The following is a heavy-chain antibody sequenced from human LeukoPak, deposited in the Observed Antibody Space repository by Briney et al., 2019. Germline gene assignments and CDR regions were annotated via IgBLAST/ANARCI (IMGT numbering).Heavy chain of an antibody. CDR2: ISGSGGST. J-gene: IGHJ4*02. CDR3: ARVLKHTSVVGLAFYYFDY. D-gene: IGHD2-21*01. Sequence: GGSLRLPCAASGFTFSSYAMSWVRQAPGKGLEWVSAISGSGGSTYYADSVKGRFTISRDNSKNTLYLQMNSLRAEDTAVYYCARVLKHTSVVGLAFYYFDYWGQGTLVTVSS. V-gene: IGHV3-23*01. CDR1: GFTFSSYA.